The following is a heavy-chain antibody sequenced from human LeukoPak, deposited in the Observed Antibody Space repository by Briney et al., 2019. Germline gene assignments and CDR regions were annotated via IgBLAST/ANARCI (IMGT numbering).Heavy chain of an antibody. CDR1: GFTFSSYW. CDR3: AKDMNYDSSGYYFAFDI. V-gene: IGHV3-7*03. CDR2: IKQDGSEK. J-gene: IGHJ3*02. Sequence: PGGSLRLSCAASGFTFSSYWMSWVRQAPGKGLEWVANIKQDGSEKYYVDSVKGRFTISRDNAKNSLYLQMNSLRAEDTALYYCAKDMNYDSSGYYFAFDIWGQGTMVTVSS. D-gene: IGHD3-22*01.